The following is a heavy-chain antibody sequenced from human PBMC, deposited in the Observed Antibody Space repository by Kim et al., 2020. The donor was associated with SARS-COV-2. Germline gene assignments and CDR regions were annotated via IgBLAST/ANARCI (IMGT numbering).Heavy chain of an antibody. CDR2: IYYSGST. V-gene: IGHV4-31*03. Sequence: SETLSLTCTVSGGSISSGGYYWSWIRQHPGKGLEWIGYIYYSGSTYYNPSLKSRVTISVDTSKNQFSLKLSSVTAADTAVYYCARARTQLYCSSTSCEGLTGGYYYYYGMDVWGQGTTVTVSS. D-gene: IGHD2-2*01. J-gene: IGHJ6*02. CDR3: ARARTQLYCSSTSCEGLTGGYYYYYGMDV. CDR1: GGSISSGGYY.